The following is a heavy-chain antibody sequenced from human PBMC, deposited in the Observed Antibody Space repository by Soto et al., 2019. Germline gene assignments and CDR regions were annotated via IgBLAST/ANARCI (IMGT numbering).Heavy chain of an antibody. Sequence: EVQLVESGGGLVQPGGSLRLCCAASGFTFSSYWMSWVRQAPGKGLEWVANIKQDGSEKYYVDSVKGRFTISRDNAKNSLYLQMNSLRAEDTAVYYCARVMDYGDSDYWGQGTLVTVSS. CDR3: ARVMDYGDSDY. V-gene: IGHV3-7*01. J-gene: IGHJ4*02. CDR1: GFTFSSYW. D-gene: IGHD4-17*01. CDR2: IKQDGSEK.